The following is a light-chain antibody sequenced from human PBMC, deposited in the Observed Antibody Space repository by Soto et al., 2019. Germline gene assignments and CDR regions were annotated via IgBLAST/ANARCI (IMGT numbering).Light chain of an antibody. CDR2: AAS. J-gene: IGKJ1*01. Sequence: DIQMTHSPSSLSASVLYIVTITFRSSQGISNSLALYQQKPGKVPKLLIYAASTLQSGVPSRFSGSGSGTDFTLTISSLQPEDVATYYCQNYNSDPKTFGPGTKVDIK. CDR1: QGISNS. CDR3: QNYNSDPKT. V-gene: IGKV1-27*01.